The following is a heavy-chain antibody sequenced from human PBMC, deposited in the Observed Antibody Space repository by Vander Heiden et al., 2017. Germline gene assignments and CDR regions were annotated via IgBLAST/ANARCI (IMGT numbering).Heavy chain of an antibody. Sequence: QVQLQESGPGLVKPSETLYLTCTVSGGSISSYYWSWIRTPRGKGLAWIGYIYYSGSTTYNPSLKSRVTISVDTSKNQFSLKLSSVTAADTAVYYCAIHYSSGWYGWFDPWGQGTLVTVSS. CDR2: IYYSGST. CDR3: AIHYSSGWYGWFDP. V-gene: IGHV4-59*08. J-gene: IGHJ5*02. D-gene: IGHD6-19*01. CDR1: GGSISSYY.